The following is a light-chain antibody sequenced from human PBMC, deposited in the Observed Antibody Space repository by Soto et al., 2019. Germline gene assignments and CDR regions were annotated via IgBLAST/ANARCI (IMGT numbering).Light chain of an antibody. CDR2: STS. Sequence: DIQMTQSPSSLSASVGDRVTITCRASQGINSHLAWFQRKPGKAPKTLIYSTSTLQSGVPSRFSGSGSGTEFTITISSLQPEDFATYYCHQYDKYPWTFGQGTKVEIK. CDR3: HQYDKYPWT. CDR1: QGINSH. J-gene: IGKJ1*01. V-gene: IGKV1-16*01.